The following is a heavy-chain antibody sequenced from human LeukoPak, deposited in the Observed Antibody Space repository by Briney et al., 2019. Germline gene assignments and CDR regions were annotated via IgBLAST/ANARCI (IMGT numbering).Heavy chain of an antibody. J-gene: IGHJ4*02. CDR3: ARAKGGYSSSWYDDY. CDR2: ISSSSSYI. Sequence: GGSLRLSCAASGFTFSSYSMNWVRQAPGKGLEWVSSISSSSSYIYYADSVKGRFTISRDNAKNSLYLQMNSLRAEDTAVYYCARAKGGYSSSWYDDYWGQGTLVTVSS. V-gene: IGHV3-21*01. D-gene: IGHD6-13*01. CDR1: GFTFSSYS.